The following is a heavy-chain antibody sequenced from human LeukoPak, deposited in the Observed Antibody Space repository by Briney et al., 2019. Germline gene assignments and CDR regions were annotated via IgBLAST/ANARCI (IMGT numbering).Heavy chain of an antibody. V-gene: IGHV4-4*02. CDR2: ISLRGLT. Sequence: SETLSLTCGVSGGSISGTNWWSWVRQPPGQGLEWIGEISLRGLTNYNPSLRSRLTMSLDESKSQVSLNLTSVTAAGTAVYYCSRESGPFSPFGFWGQGTLVSVHS. J-gene: IGHJ4*02. D-gene: IGHD1-26*01. CDR1: GGSISGTNW. CDR3: SRESGPFSPFGF.